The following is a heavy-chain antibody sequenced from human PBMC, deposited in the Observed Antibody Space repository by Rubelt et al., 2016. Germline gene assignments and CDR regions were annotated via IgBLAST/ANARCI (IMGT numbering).Heavy chain of an antibody. CDR1: GGSFSGYY. Sequence: QVQLQQWGAGLLKPSETLSLTCAVYGGSFSGYYWSWIRQPPGKGLEWIGEINHSGSTNYNPSLKSLVTISVDTSKNQFSLKLSSVTAADTAVYYCARESAHSSPADPWGQGTLVTVSS. CDR2: INHSGST. J-gene: IGHJ5*02. D-gene: IGHD6-13*01. V-gene: IGHV4-34*01. CDR3: ARESAHSSPADP.